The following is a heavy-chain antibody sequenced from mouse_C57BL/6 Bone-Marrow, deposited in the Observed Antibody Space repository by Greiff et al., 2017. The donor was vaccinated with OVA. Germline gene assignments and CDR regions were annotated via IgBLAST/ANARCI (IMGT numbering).Heavy chain of an antibody. V-gene: IGHV1-81*01. CDR1: GYTFTSYG. CDR2: IYPRSGNT. J-gene: IGHJ2*01. Sequence: VQLKESGAELARPGASVKLSCKASGYTFTSYGISWVKQRTGQGLEWIGEIYPRSGNTYYNEKFKGKATLTADKSSSTAYMELRSLTSEDSAVYFCARKGSNYVDYWGQGTTLTVSS. CDR3: ARKGSNYVDY. D-gene: IGHD1-1*01.